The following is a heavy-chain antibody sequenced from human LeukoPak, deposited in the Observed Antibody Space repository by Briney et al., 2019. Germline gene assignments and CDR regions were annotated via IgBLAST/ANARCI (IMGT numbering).Heavy chain of an antibody. CDR2: INPSGGST. V-gene: IGHV1-46*01. CDR3: AIHAGGGNVPRLDY. J-gene: IGHJ4*02. CDR1: GYTFTSYY. D-gene: IGHD4-23*01. Sequence: ASVKVSCKASGYTFTSYYIHWVRQAPGQGLEWMGIINPSGGSTSYAQKFQGRVTMTRDTSTSTVYMELSSLRSEDTALYCCAIHAGGGNVPRLDYWGQGTLVTVSS.